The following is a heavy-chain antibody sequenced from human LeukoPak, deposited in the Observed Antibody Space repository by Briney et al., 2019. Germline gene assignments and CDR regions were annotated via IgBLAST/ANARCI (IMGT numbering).Heavy chain of an antibody. CDR3: AREGLSRYSSSWYEWFDP. CDR1: EFAFSDYW. CDR2: IKEDGTKK. J-gene: IGHJ5*02. D-gene: IGHD6-13*01. Sequence: GGSLRLSCAASEFAFSDYWMAWVRQAPGKGLEWVANIKEDGTKKNYADSVKGRFTISRDNAKNSLYLQMNSLRAEDTAVYYCAREGLSRYSSSWYEWFDPWGQGTLVTVSS. V-gene: IGHV3-7*01.